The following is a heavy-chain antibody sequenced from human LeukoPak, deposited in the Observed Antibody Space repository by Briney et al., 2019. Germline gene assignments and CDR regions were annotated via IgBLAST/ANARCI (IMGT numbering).Heavy chain of an antibody. CDR1: GGSISSSSYY. CDR2: FYYRGST. Sequence: SETLSLTCTVSGGSISSSSYYWGWIRQPPGKGLEWIGSFYYRGSTYYNPSLKSRLTISVDTSKNQFSLKLTSVTAADTAVYYCARQGSLGTSGYNYWGQGTLVTVS. J-gene: IGHJ4*02. CDR3: ARQGSLGTSGYNY. D-gene: IGHD3-22*01. V-gene: IGHV4-39*01.